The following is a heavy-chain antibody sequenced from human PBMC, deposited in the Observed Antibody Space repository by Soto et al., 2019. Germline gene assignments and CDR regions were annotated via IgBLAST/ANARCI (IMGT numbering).Heavy chain of an antibody. D-gene: IGHD2-8*02. V-gene: IGHV4-61*01. Sequence: QVQLQEPGPGLVKPSETLSLTCTVSGDAITSSSYFWSWIRQPPGKGLEWIGYVFYSGSANYNPSLKSRVTISVDTSRSTFSLNLTSVTAADTAVYYCARMSRLVNYWGRGTLVTVSS. J-gene: IGHJ4*02. CDR3: ARMSRLVNY. CDR2: VFYSGSA. CDR1: GDAITSSSYF.